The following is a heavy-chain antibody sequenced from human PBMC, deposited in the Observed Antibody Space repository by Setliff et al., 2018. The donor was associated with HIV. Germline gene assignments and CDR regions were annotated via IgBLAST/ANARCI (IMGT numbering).Heavy chain of an antibody. J-gene: IGHJ4*02. CDR3: ARDQRLQGVQPPYWYYFDY. Sequence: PSETLSLTCAVYGGSFSYYYWSWIRQPPGKGLEWIGEINHSGSTNYNPSPKSRVTISVDTSKNQFSLKVNSVTAADTAVYYCARDQRLQGVQPPYWYYFDYWGQGTLVTVSS. D-gene: IGHD2-8*02. CDR2: INHSGST. V-gene: IGHV4-34*01. CDR1: GGSFSYYY.